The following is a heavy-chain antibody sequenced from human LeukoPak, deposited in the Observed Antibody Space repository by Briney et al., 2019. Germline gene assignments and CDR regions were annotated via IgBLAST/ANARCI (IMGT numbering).Heavy chain of an antibody. V-gene: IGHV1-69*06. CDR3: ARDGYYDSSGYLSTLNTADY. CDR1: GGTFSSYA. CDR2: IIPIFGTA. J-gene: IGHJ4*02. D-gene: IGHD3-22*01. Sequence: ASVKVSCKASGGTFSSYAISWVRQAPGQGLEWMGGIIPIFGTANYAQKFQGRVTITADKSTSTAYMELSSLRSEDTAVYYCARDGYYDSSGYLSTLNTADYWGQGTLVTVSS.